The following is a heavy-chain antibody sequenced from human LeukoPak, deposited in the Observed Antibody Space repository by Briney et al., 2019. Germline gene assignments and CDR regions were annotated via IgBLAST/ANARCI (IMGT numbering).Heavy chain of an antibody. Sequence: GGSLRLSCAASGFTFSSYSMNWVRQAPGKGLEWVSYISPGSSTIAYADSVKGRFSISRDNAKTSLYLQMNSLRDEDTAVYYCARDLHWAFDIWGQGTTVTVSS. CDR1: GFTFSSYS. J-gene: IGHJ6*02. D-gene: IGHD3-16*01. CDR3: ARDLHWAFDI. CDR2: ISPGSSTI. V-gene: IGHV3-48*02.